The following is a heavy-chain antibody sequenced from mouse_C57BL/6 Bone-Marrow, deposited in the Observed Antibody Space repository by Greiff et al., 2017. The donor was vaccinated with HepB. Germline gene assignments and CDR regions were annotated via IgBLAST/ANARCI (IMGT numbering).Heavy chain of an antibody. J-gene: IGHJ2*01. Sequence: VQLQQSGAELVRPGASVKMSCTASGFNIKDDYMHWVKQRPEQGLEWIGWIEPENGDTEYASKFKGKATITADTSSNTADMQLSSLTSADTSVFYCTTLDTPVLAHFGYWGQGPTLTSAS. V-gene: IGHV14-4*01. D-gene: IGHD1-1*01. CDR3: TTLDTPVLAHFGY. CDR2: IEPENGDT. CDR1: GFNIKDDY.